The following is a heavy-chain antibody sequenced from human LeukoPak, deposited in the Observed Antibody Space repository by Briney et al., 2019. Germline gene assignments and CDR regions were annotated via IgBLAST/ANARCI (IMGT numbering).Heavy chain of an antibody. CDR2: IKQDGSEK. V-gene: IGHV3-7*01. J-gene: IGHJ4*02. CDR3: ARLNYDSSGYYRSAPFDY. Sequence: GGSLRLSCAASGFTFSTYWMSWVRQAPGKGLEWVANIKQDGSEKYYVDSVKGRFTISRDNAKNSLYLQMSSLRAEDTAVYYCARLNYDSSGYYRSAPFDYWGQGTLVTVSS. D-gene: IGHD3-22*01. CDR1: GFTFSTYW.